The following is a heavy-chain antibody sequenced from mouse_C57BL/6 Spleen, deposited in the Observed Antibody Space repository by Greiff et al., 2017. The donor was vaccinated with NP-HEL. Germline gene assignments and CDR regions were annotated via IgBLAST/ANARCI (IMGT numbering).Heavy chain of an antibody. CDR3: ARDEITTVVARDWYFDV. CDR2: INYDGSST. J-gene: IGHJ1*03. CDR1: GFTFSDYY. Sequence: DVMLVESEGGLVQPGSSMKLSCTASGFTFSDYYMAWVRQVPEKGLEWVANINYDGSSTYYLDSLKSRFIISRDNAKNILYLQMSSLKSEDTATYYCARDEITTVVARDWYFDVWGTGTTVTVSS. D-gene: IGHD1-1*01. V-gene: IGHV5-16*01.